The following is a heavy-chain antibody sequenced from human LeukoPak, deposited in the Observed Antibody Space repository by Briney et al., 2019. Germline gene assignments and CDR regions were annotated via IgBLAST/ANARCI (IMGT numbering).Heavy chain of an antibody. CDR3: VRLSVVSPHRYFDL. Sequence: PSETLSLTCSVSGGSINGYIWSWVRQPPGKGPEWIAYIYHTGGTDYNPSLESRATISLDTSNNQFSLRLTFVTAADTAVYHCVRLSVVSPHRYFDLWGRGTLVTVSS. V-gene: IGHV4-59*08. CDR2: IYHTGGT. CDR1: GGSINGYI. D-gene: IGHD4-23*01. J-gene: IGHJ2*01.